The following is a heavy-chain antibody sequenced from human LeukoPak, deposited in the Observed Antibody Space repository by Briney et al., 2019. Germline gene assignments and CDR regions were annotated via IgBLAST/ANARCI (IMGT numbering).Heavy chain of an antibody. Sequence: SETLSLTCTVSGGSISSYCWSWIRQPPGKGLEWIGYIYYSGSTNYNPSLKSRVTISVDTSKNQFSLKLSSVTAADTAVYYCARRVRIAAAGTSHNWFDPWGQGTLVTVSS. CDR3: ARRVRIAAAGTSHNWFDP. V-gene: IGHV4-59*08. J-gene: IGHJ5*02. CDR1: GGSISSYC. CDR2: IYYSGST. D-gene: IGHD6-13*01.